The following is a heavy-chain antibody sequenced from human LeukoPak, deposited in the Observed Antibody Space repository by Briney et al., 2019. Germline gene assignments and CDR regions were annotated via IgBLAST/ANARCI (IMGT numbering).Heavy chain of an antibody. D-gene: IGHD3-22*01. V-gene: IGHV4-39*01. CDR1: GGSISSSSYY. Sequence: SETLSLNCTVSGGSISSSSYYWGWIRQPPGKGLEWIGSIYYSGSTYYNPSLKSRVTISVDTSKNQFSLKLSSVTAADTAVYYCARHIGDSSGYLDAFDIWGQGTMVTVSS. CDR3: ARHIGDSSGYLDAFDI. CDR2: IYYSGST. J-gene: IGHJ3*02.